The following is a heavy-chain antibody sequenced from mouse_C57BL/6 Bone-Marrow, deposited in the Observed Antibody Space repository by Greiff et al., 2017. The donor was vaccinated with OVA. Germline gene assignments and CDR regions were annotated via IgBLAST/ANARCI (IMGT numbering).Heavy chain of an antibody. J-gene: IGHJ2*01. CDR3: ARQPFDY. Sequence: EVKLLESGGGLVQPGGSLKLSCAASGFTFSDYYMYWVRQTPEKRLEWVAFISNGGGSTYYPDTVKGRFTISRDNAKNTLYLQMSRLKSEDTAMYYCARQPFDYWGQGTTLTVSS. CDR2: ISNGGGST. V-gene: IGHV5-12*01. CDR1: GFTFSDYY.